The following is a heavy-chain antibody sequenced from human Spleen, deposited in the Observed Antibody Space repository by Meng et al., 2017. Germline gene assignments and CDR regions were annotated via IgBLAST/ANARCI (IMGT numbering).Heavy chain of an antibody. CDR3: ARDYYDNSGPGY. D-gene: IGHD3-22*01. Sequence: VQLLESGGGVVQPGRSLRLSCAASGFTFRTYAMHWVRQAPGKGLEWVAFISSDGNNKYYADSVKGRVTISRDNSNNTLYLQMNSLRREDTALYYCARDYYDNSGPGYWGQGTLVTVSS. V-gene: IGHV3-30-3*01. CDR2: ISSDGNNK. J-gene: IGHJ4*02. CDR1: GFTFRTYA.